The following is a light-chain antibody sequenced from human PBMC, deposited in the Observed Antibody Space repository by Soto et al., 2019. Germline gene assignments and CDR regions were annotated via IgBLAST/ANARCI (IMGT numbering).Light chain of an antibody. V-gene: IGKV1-39*01. J-gene: IGKJ4*01. Sequence: DIQMTQSPSSLSASIGDRVAITCRATQAISDYLNWYQQKPGKALKLLIYGASNLQSGVPSRFTGSGSGTDFTLTITSLQPDDAAVYYCQQTRSFPLTFGGGTKVEI. CDR2: GAS. CDR3: QQTRSFPLT. CDR1: QAISDY.